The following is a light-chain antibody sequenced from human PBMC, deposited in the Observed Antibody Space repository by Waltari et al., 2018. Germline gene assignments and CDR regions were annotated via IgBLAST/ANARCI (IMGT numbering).Light chain of an antibody. Sequence: EVVMTQSPATLSVSPGERATPSCRASQNINNNLAWYHQIPGQAPRPLIYGASTRATGIPARFSGSGSGTEFTLTISNLQSEDFAVYYCQHYHSWPLTFGGGTKVEIK. CDR3: QHYHSWPLT. J-gene: IGKJ4*01. V-gene: IGKV3-15*01. CDR1: QNINNN. CDR2: GAS.